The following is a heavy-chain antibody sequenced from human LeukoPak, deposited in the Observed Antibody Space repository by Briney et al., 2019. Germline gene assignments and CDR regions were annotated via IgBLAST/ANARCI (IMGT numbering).Heavy chain of an antibody. V-gene: IGHV5-51*01. D-gene: IGHD1-1*01. Sequence: GESLKISCQGSGYSFTSYWIGLVRQMPGKGLEWMGIIYPGDSNTRYSPSFQGQVTISADKSISTAYLQWSSLKASDTAMYYCARLLVGNWNVYFEYWGQGTLVTVSS. CDR2: IYPGDSNT. J-gene: IGHJ4*02. CDR3: ARLLVGNWNVYFEY. CDR1: GYSFTSYW.